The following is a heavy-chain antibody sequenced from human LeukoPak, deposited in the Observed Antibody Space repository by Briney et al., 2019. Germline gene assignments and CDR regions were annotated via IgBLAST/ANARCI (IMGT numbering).Heavy chain of an antibody. D-gene: IGHD2-21*02. CDR3: ARAKGDLIDY. CDR1: GFNLSVYG. CDR2: MWHDGSNK. V-gene: IGHV3-33*01. Sequence: GGSMTLSSTASGFNLSVYGMHWVRQAPGNGLEGVAVMWHDGSNKHYADSVKGRCPMSRDKSKNTLYLEMNSLRGEDTAVYYCARAKGDLIDYWGQGTMVIVSP. J-gene: IGHJ4*02.